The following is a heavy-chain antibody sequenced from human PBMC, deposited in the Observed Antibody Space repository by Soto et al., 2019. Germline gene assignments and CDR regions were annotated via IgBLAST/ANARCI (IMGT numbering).Heavy chain of an antibody. V-gene: IGHV1-69*02. CDR2: IIPVLGVE. Sequence: QVQLVQSGAEVKKPGSSVKVSCKASGGSFSSYIVSWVRQAPGQGLERMGRIIPVLGVEYYAQKFQGRVTITADKSTSTANMELSSLESEDTSVYYCAKSPNPRSAFPSYDGMDVWGLGTKVAVS. CDR1: GGSFSSYI. J-gene: IGHJ6*02. CDR3: AKSPNPRSAFPSYDGMDV. D-gene: IGHD2-2*01.